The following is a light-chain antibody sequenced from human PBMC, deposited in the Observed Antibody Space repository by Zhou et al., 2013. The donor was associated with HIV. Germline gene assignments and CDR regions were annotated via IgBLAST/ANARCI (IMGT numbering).Light chain of an antibody. CDR1: QGIGND. Sequence: AIQMTQSPSSLSASVGDRVIITCRASQGIGNDLGWYQQKPGKAPNLLIYGAYYLESGVPSRFSGSGSGTHFTLTISSLQPEDFATYYCQQFDDYLITFGQGTRLEMK. CDR2: GAY. CDR3: QQFDDYLIT. J-gene: IGKJ5*01. V-gene: IGKV1-6*01.